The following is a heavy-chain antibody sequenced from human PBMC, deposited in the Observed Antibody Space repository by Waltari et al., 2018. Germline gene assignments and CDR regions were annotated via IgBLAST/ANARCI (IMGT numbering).Heavy chain of an antibody. J-gene: IGHJ4*02. Sequence: EVQLVESGGGLVQPGGSLILSCAASGLTFSRFWMTWVRQAPGKGLEWVANINEDGSEKHYVDSVKGRFTIYRDNAKNSLFLQMNSLRADDTAVYYCASGGHVDYCGQGTLVTVSS. CDR1: GLTFSRFW. CDR3: ASGGHVDY. CDR2: INEDGSEK. V-gene: IGHV3-7*01.